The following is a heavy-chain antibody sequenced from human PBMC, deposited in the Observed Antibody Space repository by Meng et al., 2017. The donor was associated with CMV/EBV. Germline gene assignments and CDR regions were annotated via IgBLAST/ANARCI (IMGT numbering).Heavy chain of an antibody. D-gene: IGHD2-2*03. Sequence: QVQLVQSGSEVKKPGASVKVSCKASGYSFIGHYIHWVRQAPGQGLEWMGRINPNSAGTNYVEKFQGRVTMTRDTSNNIVYMELTRLTSDATAVYYCTRSWIDSFTPDFDYWGQGTLVTVSS. CDR2: INPNSAGT. CDR1: GYSFIGHY. V-gene: IGHV1-2*06. J-gene: IGHJ4*02. CDR3: TRSWIDSFTPDFDY.